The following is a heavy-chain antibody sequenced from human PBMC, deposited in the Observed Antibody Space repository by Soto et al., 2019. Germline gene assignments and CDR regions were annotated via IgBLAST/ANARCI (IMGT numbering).Heavy chain of an antibody. CDR1: GGSFSGYY. D-gene: IGHD3-3*01. CDR3: ARGHYDFWSGYYDY. CDR2: INHSGST. J-gene: IGHJ4*02. V-gene: IGHV4-34*01. Sequence: SETLSLTCAVYGGSFSGYYWSWIRQPPGKGLEWIGEINHSGSTNYNPSLKSRVTISVDTSKNQFSLKLSSVTAAVTAVYYGARGHYDFWSGYYDYWGQGTRVTVSS.